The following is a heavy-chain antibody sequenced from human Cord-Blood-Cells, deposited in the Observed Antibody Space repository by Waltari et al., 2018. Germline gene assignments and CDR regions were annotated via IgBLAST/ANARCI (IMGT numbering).Heavy chain of an antibody. CDR2: MKPNSGNT. CDR3: ARGNRQQLDY. Sequence: VQLVQSGAEVKKPGASVKVSCKASGYSFPSYAINWVRQATGQGLEWMGWMKPNSGNTGYAQKFQGRVTITRNTSISTAYMELSSLRSEDTAVYYCARGNRQQLDYWGQGTLVTVSS. D-gene: IGHD6-13*01. V-gene: IGHV1-8*03. J-gene: IGHJ4*02. CDR1: GYSFPSYA.